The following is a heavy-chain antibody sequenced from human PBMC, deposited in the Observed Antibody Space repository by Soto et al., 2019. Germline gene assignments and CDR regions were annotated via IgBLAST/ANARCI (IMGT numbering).Heavy chain of an antibody. V-gene: IGHV4-39*01. CDR1: GGSISSSSYY. D-gene: IGHD6-13*01. CDR2: IYYSGST. J-gene: IGHJ6*02. Sequence: PSETLSLTCTVSGGSISSSSYYWGWIRQPPGKGLEWIGSIYYSGSTYYNPSLKSRVTISVDTSKNQFSLKLSSVTAADTAVYYCARLGVIAAVYYYYYGMDVWGQGTTVTVSS. CDR3: ARLGVIAAVYYYYYGMDV.